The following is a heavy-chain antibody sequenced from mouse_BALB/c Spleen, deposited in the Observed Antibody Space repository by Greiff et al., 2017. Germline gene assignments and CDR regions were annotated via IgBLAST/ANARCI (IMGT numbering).Heavy chain of an antibody. J-gene: IGHJ1*01. Sequence: DVMLVESGGGLVKPGGSLKLSCAASGFAFSSYDMSWVRQTPEKRLEWVAYISSGGGSTYYPDTVKGRFTISRDNAKNTLYLQMSSLKSEDTAMYYCARQPYGNYRYWYFDVWGAGTTVTVSS. CDR1: GFAFSSYD. D-gene: IGHD2-1*01. V-gene: IGHV5-12-1*01. CDR3: ARQPYGNYRYWYFDV. CDR2: ISSGGGST.